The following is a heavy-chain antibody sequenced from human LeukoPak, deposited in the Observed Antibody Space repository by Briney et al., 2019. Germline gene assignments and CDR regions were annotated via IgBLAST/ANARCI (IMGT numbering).Heavy chain of an antibody. CDR1: GFTLSRFW. D-gene: IGHD5-12*01. J-gene: IGHJ4*02. CDR2: IKQDGSEK. CDR3: ARDGTYTDYDPDFDI. Sequence: GGFLRLSCAASGFTLSRFWMSWVRQAPGKGLEWVANIKQDGSEKYYVDSVKGRFTISRDNAKNSLYLQMNSLRAEDTAVFYCARDGTYTDYDPDFDIWGQGTLVTVSS. V-gene: IGHV3-7*04.